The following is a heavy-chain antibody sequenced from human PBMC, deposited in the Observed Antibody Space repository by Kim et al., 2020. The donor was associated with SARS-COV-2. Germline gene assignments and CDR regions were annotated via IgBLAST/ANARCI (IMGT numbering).Heavy chain of an antibody. CDR2: INAGNGNT. D-gene: IGHD3-22*01. CDR1: GYTFTSYA. Sequence: ASVKVSCKASGYTFTSYAMHWVRQAPGQRLEWMGWINAGNGNTKYSQKFQGRVTITRDTSASTAYMELSSLRSEDTAVYYCARDDSYYDSSGYYPAAFDIWGQGTMVTVSS. V-gene: IGHV1-3*01. J-gene: IGHJ3*02. CDR3: ARDDSYYDSSGYYPAAFDI.